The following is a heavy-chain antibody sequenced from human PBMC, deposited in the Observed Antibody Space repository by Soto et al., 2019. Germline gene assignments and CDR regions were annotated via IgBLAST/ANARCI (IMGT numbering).Heavy chain of an antibody. CDR2: INPNSGDT. CDR1: GYTLTAHY. D-gene: IGHD3-3*01. Sequence: QVQLVQSGAEVKKPGASVKVSCKASGYTLTAHYIHWVRQAPGQGLEWTGWINPNSGDTNYAQQFQGWVTMTRDTSISTAYMELSRLTSGDTAVYYCARYDFWSGSFDYWGQGTLVTVSS. V-gene: IGHV1-2*04. J-gene: IGHJ4*02. CDR3: ARYDFWSGSFDY.